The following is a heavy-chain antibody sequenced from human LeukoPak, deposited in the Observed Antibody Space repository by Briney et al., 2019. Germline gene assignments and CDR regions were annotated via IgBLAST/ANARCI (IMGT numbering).Heavy chain of an antibody. D-gene: IGHD1-7*01. CDR2: IIPIFGTA. J-gene: IGHJ4*02. CDR3: ARDRDWNYDFDY. CDR1: GGTFSSYA. V-gene: IGHV1-69*01. Sequence: ASVKVSCKASGGTFSSYAISWVRQAPGQGLEWMGGIIPIFGTANYAQKFQGRVTITADESTSTAYMELSSLRSEDTAVYYCARDRDWNYDFDYWGQGTLVTVSS.